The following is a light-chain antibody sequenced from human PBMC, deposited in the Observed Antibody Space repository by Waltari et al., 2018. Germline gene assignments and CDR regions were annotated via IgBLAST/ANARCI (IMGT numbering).Light chain of an antibody. CDR3: SSYTSSSTRV. V-gene: IGLV2-14*01. Sequence: QSALTQPASVSGSPGQSITISCTGTSSDAGGYNFVSWYQQHPGEAPKLMIYDVRKRPSGISDRFSGSKSGNTASLTISGLQAEDEADYYCSSYTSSSTRVFGTGTKVTVL. J-gene: IGLJ1*01. CDR1: SSDAGGYNF. CDR2: DVR.